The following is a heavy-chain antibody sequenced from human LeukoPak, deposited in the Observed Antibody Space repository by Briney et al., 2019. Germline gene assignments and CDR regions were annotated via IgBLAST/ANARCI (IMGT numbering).Heavy chain of an antibody. V-gene: IGHV3-33*01. CDR1: GFTFSSYG. J-gene: IGHJ4*02. D-gene: IGHD6-19*01. Sequence: GGSLRLSCAASGFTFSSYGMHWVRQAPGKGLEWVAVIWYDGSNKYYADSVKGRFTISRDNSKNTLYLQMNSLRAEDTAVYYCARDLIVAGMSHQFDYWGQGTLVTVSS. CDR3: ARDLIVAGMSHQFDY. CDR2: IWYDGSNK.